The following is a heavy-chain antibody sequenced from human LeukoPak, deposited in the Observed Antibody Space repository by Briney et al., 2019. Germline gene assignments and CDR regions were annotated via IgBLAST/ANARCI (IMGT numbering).Heavy chain of an antibody. CDR3: ARLGLHGSGTYYFFDY. D-gene: IGHD3-10*01. CDR2: IDPNTGDT. J-gene: IGHJ4*02. CDR1: GQSLTGYF. Sequence: ASVKVSCKASGQSLTGYFIHWVRQAPGQGLEWVGRIDPNTGDTIYAQNFQGRVTVTSATSISTAYMELSRLTSDDTAVYFCARLGLHGSGTYYFFDYWGQGTLVTVSS. V-gene: IGHV1-2*06.